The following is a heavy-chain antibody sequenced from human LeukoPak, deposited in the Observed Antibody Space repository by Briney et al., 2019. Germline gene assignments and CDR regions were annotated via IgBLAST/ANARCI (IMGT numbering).Heavy chain of an antibody. J-gene: IGHJ5*02. V-gene: IGHV4-31*03. CDR2: IYYSGST. CDR3: ARSLGMVSSWFDP. D-gene: IGHD1-26*01. Sequence: SETLSLTCTVSGGSISSGGYYWSWIRQHPGKGLEWIGYIYYSGSTYYNPSLKSRVTISVDTSKNQFSLKLSSVTAADTAVYYCARSLGMVSSWFDPWGQGTLVTVSS. CDR1: GGSISSGGYY.